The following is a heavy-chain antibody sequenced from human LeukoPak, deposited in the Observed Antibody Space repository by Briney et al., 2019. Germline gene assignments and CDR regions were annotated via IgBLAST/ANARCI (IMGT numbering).Heavy chain of an antibody. Sequence: SETLSLTCTVSGASVTSGGFYWGWLRQSPGKGLQWIATVYYTGSTYYNPSLKSRVTISIDTSKNQFSLNLRSLIAADTAVYYCARHSGPGSLSRPFDPWGRGTLVTVSS. D-gene: IGHD3-10*01. V-gene: IGHV4-39*01. CDR1: GASVTSGGFY. CDR2: VYYTGST. CDR3: ARHSGPGSLSRPFDP. J-gene: IGHJ5*02.